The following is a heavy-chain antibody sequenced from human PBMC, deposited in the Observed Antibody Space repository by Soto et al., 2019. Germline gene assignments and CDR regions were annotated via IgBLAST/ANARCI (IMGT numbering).Heavy chain of an antibody. CDR3: ARQRTSVVTQAYFDV. J-gene: IGHJ4*02. CDR2: IYHSGST. CDR1: GGSISSGGYS. Sequence: LSLTCAVSGGSISSGGYSWSWIRQPPGKGLEWIGYIYHSGSTYYNPSLRSRVSMSIDTSKDQFSLKLKSVTAADTALYFCARQRTSVVTQAYFDVWGPGSLVTVSS. D-gene: IGHD2-21*02. V-gene: IGHV4-30-2*03.